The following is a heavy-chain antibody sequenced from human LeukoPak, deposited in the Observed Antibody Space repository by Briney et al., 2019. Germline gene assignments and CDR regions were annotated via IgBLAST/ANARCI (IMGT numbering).Heavy chain of an antibody. CDR1: GYSFTSYW. CDR3: ARGPVPRYSGSYYDPPFDY. CDR2: IYPGDSDT. J-gene: IGHJ4*02. V-gene: IGHV5-51*01. D-gene: IGHD1-26*01. Sequence: GESLKISCKGSGYSFTSYWIGWVRQMPGKGLEWMGIIYPGDSDTRYSPSFQGQVTISADKSISTAYLQWSSLKASDTAMYYCARGPVPRYSGSYYDPPFDYWGQGTLVTVSS.